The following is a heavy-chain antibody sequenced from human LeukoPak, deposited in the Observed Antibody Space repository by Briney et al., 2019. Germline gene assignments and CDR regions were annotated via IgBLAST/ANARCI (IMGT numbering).Heavy chain of an antibody. D-gene: IGHD6-19*01. V-gene: IGHV4-4*09. Sequence: SETLSLTCTVSGGSISSYYWSWIRQPPGERLEWIGYIYTSGSTNYNPSLKSRVTISVDTSKNQFSLKLRSVTAADTAVYYCARQGWAYGPYYFDYWGQGTLVTVSS. CDR2: IYTSGST. CDR1: GGSISSYY. J-gene: IGHJ4*02. CDR3: ARQGWAYGPYYFDY.